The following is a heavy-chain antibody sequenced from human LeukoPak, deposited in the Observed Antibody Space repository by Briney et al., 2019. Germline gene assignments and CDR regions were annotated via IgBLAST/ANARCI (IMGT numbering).Heavy chain of an antibody. V-gene: IGHV1-8*01. D-gene: IGHD3-3*01. J-gene: IGHJ5*02. CDR3: ARGPSDFWSGYYSRGWFDP. CDR1: GYTFTSYD. Sequence: ASVKVSCKASGYTFTSYDINWVRQATGQGLEWMGWMNPNSGNTGHAQKFQGRVTMTRNTSISTAYMELSSLRSEDTAVYYCARGPSDFWSGYYSRGWFDPWGQGTLVTVSS. CDR2: MNPNSGNT.